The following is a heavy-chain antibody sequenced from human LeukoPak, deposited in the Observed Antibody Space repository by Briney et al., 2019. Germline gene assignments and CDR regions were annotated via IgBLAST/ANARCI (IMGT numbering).Heavy chain of an antibody. CDR2: IELDGSET. V-gene: IGHV3-7*01. CDR3: ARLYSTGWYGGPDY. CDR1: GYSISSGYY. J-gene: IGHJ4*02. Sequence: ETLSLTCTVSGYSISSGYYWGWIRQPPGKGLGWVANIELDGSETYYVDSVKGRFTISRDNAKNSLYLQMSSLRAEDTAVYYCARLYSTGWYGGPDYWGQGTLVAVSS. D-gene: IGHD6-19*01.